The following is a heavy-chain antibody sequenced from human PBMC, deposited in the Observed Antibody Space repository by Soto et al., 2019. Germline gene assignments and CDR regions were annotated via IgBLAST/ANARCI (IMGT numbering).Heavy chain of an antibody. CDR2: MSSDGSST. Sequence: EVQLVESGGDLVQPGGSLRLSCAASGFTFSTYWMHWVRQVPGKGPEWVSRMSSDGSSTAYADSVRGRFIISRDNAKNTLYLQMNSLRVDDTDVYYCASDPVRDHDFGDHWGMGTLVAVSS. CDR1: GFTFSTYW. V-gene: IGHV3-74*01. CDR3: ASDPVRDHDFGDH. J-gene: IGHJ4*02. D-gene: IGHD4-17*01.